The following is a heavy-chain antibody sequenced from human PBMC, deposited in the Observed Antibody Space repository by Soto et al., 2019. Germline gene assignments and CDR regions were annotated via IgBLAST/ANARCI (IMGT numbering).Heavy chain of an antibody. J-gene: IGHJ4*02. D-gene: IGHD2-15*01. V-gene: IGHV4-30-2*05. CDR3: ARARGARYFDY. CDR2: IYYSGST. CDR1: GGSISSGGYS. Sequence: PSETLSLTCAVSGGSISSGGYSWSWIRQPPGKGLEWIGYIYYSGSTYYNPSLKSRVTISVDTSKNQFSLKLSSVTAADTAVYYCARARGARYFDYWGQGIRVTVSS.